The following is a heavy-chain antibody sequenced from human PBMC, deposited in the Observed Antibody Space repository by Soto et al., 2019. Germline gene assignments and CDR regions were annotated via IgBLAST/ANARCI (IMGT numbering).Heavy chain of an antibody. CDR1: GFTFSGST. CDR2: IRSKANRYAT. J-gene: IGHJ6*03. CDR3: TMGGYDYAHYYYYYLDV. D-gene: IGHD5-12*01. Sequence: PGGSLRLSCAASGFTFSGSTMHWVRQASGKGLEWVGRIRSKANRYATAYAASVKGRFTISRDDSKNTAYLQMNSLKTEDTAVYYCTMGGYDYAHYYYYYLDVWGKGTTVPVSS. V-gene: IGHV3-73*01.